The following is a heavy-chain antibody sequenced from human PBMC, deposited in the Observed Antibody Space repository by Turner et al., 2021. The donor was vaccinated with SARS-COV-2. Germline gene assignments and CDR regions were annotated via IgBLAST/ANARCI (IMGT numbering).Heavy chain of an antibody. D-gene: IGHD1-26*01. J-gene: IGHJ4*02. CDR1: GGSISSSSYY. V-gene: IGHV4-39*01. CDR2: IYDSGST. Sequence: QLQLQESGPGLVKPSETLSLTCTVSGGSISSSSYYWGWIRQPPGKGLEWIGSIYDSGSTYNNSSLKSRVTMSVDTSKNQFSLKLTSVTAADTAVYYCARHSPELRGDFFDYWGQGTLVTVSS. CDR3: ARHSPELRGDFFDY.